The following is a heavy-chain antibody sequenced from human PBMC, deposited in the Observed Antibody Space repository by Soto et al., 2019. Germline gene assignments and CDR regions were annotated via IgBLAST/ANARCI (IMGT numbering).Heavy chain of an antibody. J-gene: IGHJ4*02. CDR1: GGSTSSYY. V-gene: IGHV4-59*06. D-gene: IGHD3-16*01. CDR3: ASFSTGYVWYFDY. Sequence: SETLSLTCTVSGGSTSSYYWSWIRQHPGKGLEWIGHIYYSGSTYYNPSLKSRVTISVDTSKNQFSLKLSSVTAADTAVYHCASFSTGYVWYFDYWGQGTLVPVSS. CDR2: IYYSGST.